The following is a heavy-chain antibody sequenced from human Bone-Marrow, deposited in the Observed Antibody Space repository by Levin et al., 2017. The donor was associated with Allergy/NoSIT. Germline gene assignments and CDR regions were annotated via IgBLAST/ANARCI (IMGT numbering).Heavy chain of an antibody. J-gene: IGHJ6*02. CDR1: GFTFSSYA. CDR3: AKSVGASHFDWHPAYDYGMDV. CDR2: ISGSGGST. D-gene: IGHD3-9*01. Sequence: PGGSLRLSCAASGFTFSSYAMSWVRQAPGKGLEWVSAISGSGGSTYYADSVKGRFTISRDNSKNTLYLQMNRLRAEDTAVYYCAKSVGASHFDWHPAYDYGMDVWGQGTTVTVSS. V-gene: IGHV3-23*01.